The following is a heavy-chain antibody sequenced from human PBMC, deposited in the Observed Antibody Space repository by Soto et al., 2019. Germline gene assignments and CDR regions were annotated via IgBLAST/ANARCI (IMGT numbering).Heavy chain of an antibody. CDR2: IYFSGST. J-gene: IGHJ4*02. V-gene: IGHV4-59*01. D-gene: IGHD6-6*01. CDR3: ARVGGVAARTFAY. CDR1: GGSISSDD. Sequence: SETLSLTCTVSGGSISSDDWSWVRQPPGKGLEWIGYIYFSGSTNYNPSLESRVTISLDASKTQFSLKLRSLTTADTAVYYCARVGGVAARTFAYWGQGTLVTVSS.